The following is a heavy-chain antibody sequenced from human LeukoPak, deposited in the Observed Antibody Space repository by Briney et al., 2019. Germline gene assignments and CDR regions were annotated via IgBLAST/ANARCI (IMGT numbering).Heavy chain of an antibody. CDR3: ARVAMYGFFFDY. J-gene: IGHJ4*02. CDR1: GGSIGIYY. Sequence: PSETLSLTCTVSGGSIGIYYWSWIRQPAGKRLEWIGRIYNSGRTKYSPSLESRVTMSIDTSKNQFSLKLSSVSAADTAEYYCARVAMYGFFFDYWGQGTLVTVSS. V-gene: IGHV4-4*07. CDR2: IYNSGRT. D-gene: IGHD2-8*01.